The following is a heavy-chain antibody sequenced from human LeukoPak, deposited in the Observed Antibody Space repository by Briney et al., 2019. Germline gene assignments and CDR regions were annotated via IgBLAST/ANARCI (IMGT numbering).Heavy chain of an antibody. D-gene: IGHD2-2*01. Sequence: SETLSLTCAVSGGSISSGGYSWSWIRQPPGKGLEWIGYIYHSGSTYYNPSLKSRVTISVDRSKNQFSLKLSSVTAADTAVYYCARGFGTDIVVVPAANYYYYYGMDVWGQGTTVTVSS. CDR3: ARGFGTDIVVVPAANYYYYYGMDV. CDR1: GGSISSGGYS. J-gene: IGHJ6*02. V-gene: IGHV4-30-2*01. CDR2: IYHSGST.